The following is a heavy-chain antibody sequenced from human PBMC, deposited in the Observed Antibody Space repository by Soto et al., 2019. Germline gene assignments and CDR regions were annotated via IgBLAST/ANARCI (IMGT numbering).Heavy chain of an antibody. D-gene: IGHD3-10*01. Sequence: GGSLRLSCAASGFTFSSYDMSWLRQAPGKGLEWVSAISGSGGSTYCADSVKGRFTISRDNSKNTLYLQMNSLRAEDTAVYYCAKDMVRGVISGYWGQGTQVTVSS. V-gene: IGHV3-23*01. CDR2: ISGSGGST. CDR3: AKDMVRGVISGY. J-gene: IGHJ4*02. CDR1: GFTFSSYD.